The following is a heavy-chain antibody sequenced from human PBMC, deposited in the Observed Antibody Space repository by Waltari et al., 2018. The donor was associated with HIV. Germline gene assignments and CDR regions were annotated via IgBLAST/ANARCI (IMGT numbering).Heavy chain of an antibody. D-gene: IGHD4-17*01. CDR3: AKVRDDYGDYAYDY. CDR2: ISGSGGST. J-gene: IGHJ4*02. CDR1: GFTFSSSA. Sequence: EVQLLESGGGLVQPGGSLRLSCAASGFTFSSSAMSWVRQAPGKGLEWVSAISGSGGSTYYADSVKGRFTISRDNSKNTLYLQMNSLRAEDTAVYYCAKVRDDYGDYAYDYWGQGTLVTVSS. V-gene: IGHV3-23*01.